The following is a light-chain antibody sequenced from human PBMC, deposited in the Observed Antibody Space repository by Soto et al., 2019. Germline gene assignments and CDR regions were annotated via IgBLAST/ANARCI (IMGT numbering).Light chain of an antibody. CDR3: QQRNVWPLT. J-gene: IGKJ1*01. CDR2: DAS. Sequence: EIVLTQSPATLSLSPGERATLSCRASQSVRNYLAWYQQKPGQAPRLLIYDASNRAAGIPARFSGSGSVTDFTLSISSLEPEDFAVYYCQQRNVWPLTFGQGTKVDIK. CDR1: QSVRNY. V-gene: IGKV3-11*01.